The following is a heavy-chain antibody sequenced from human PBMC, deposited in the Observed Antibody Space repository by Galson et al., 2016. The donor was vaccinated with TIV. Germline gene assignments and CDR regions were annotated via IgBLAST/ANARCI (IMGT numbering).Heavy chain of an antibody. CDR3: ATPSILRGEFGSSWFYSDY. V-gene: IGHV3-23*01. D-gene: IGHD6-19*01. J-gene: IGHJ4*02. Sequence: SLRHPCAASGFTLSSHAMNWARQATGAGRERVSGFNSSGGSKYIAGPVQGPSTNYSDNSKHKLYRQNNSLIAEDTAVYYCATPSILRGEFGSSWFYSDYWGQGTLVTVSS. CDR2: FNSSGGSK. CDR1: GFTLSSHA.